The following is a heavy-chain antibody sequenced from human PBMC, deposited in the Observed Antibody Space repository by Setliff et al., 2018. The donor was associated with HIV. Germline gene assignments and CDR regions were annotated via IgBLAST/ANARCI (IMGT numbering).Heavy chain of an antibody. CDR1: GYSISSGYY. J-gene: IGHJ4*02. CDR3: ARAGSAAASPLDY. V-gene: IGHV4-38-2*02. CDR2: IYHSGST. D-gene: IGHD6-6*01. Sequence: SETLSLPCTVSGYSISSGYYWGWTRQPPGKGLEWIGSIYHSGSTYYNPSLKSRATISIDTSKNQFSLKLTSVTAADTAVYYCARAGSAAASPLDYWGQGTLVTVSS.